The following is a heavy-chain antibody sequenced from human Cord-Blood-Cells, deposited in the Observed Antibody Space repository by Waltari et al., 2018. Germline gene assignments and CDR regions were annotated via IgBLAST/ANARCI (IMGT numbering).Heavy chain of an antibody. J-gene: IGHJ2*01. V-gene: IGHV3-48*03. CDR1: GFTFSSYE. CDR3: ARDRRWDPLTPHWYFDL. D-gene: IGHD1-26*01. CDR2: ISSSGSTI. Sequence: EVQLVESGGGLVQPGGSLRLSCAASGFTFSSYEMNWVRQAPGKGLVWVSYISSSGSTIYYADSVKGRFTISRDNAKNSLYLQMNSLRAEDTAVYYCARDRRWDPLTPHWYFDLWGRGTLVTVSS.